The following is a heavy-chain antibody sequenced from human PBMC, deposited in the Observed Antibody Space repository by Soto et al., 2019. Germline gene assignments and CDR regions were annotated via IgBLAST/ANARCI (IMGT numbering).Heavy chain of an antibody. CDR2: FDPEDGET. J-gene: IGHJ4*02. D-gene: IGHD6-13*01. Sequence: ASVKVSCKVSGYTLTELSMHWVRQAPGKGLEWMGGFDPEDGETIYAQKFQGRVTMTEDTSTDTAYMELSSLRSEDTAVYYCATLAAAGPRSGFDYWGQGTLVTVSS. CDR1: GYTLTELS. V-gene: IGHV1-24*01. CDR3: ATLAAAGPRSGFDY.